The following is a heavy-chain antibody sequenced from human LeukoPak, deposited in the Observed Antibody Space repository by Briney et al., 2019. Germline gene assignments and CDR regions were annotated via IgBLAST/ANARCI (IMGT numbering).Heavy chain of an antibody. V-gene: IGHV3-23*01. CDR2: ISGSGGST. J-gene: IGHJ4*02. Sequence: GGSLRLSCAASGFTFSSYAMSWVRQAPGKGLEWVSAISGSGGSTYYAGSAKGRFTISRDNSKNTLYLQMNSLRAEDTAVYYCAKDSSGYYDYWGQGTLVTVSS. D-gene: IGHD3-22*01. CDR1: GFTFSSYA. CDR3: AKDSSGYYDY.